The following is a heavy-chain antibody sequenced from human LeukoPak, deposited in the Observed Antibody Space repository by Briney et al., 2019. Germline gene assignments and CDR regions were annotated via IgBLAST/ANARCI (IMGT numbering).Heavy chain of an antibody. V-gene: IGHV3-23*01. CDR3: AKDLRYCSGGSCSSQDDAFDI. CDR2: ISGSGGST. D-gene: IGHD2-15*01. J-gene: IGHJ3*02. Sequence: PGGSLRLSCAASGFTFSSYAMSWVRQAPGKGLEWVSAISGSGGSTYYADSVKGRFTISRDNSKNTLYLQMNSLRAEDTAVYYCAKDLRYCSGGSCSSQDDAFDIWGQGTMVTVSS. CDR1: GFTFSSYA.